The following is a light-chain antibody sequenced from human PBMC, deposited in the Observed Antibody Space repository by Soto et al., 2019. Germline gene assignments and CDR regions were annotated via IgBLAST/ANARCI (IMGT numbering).Light chain of an antibody. CDR2: GNN. CDR3: QSYDSSLSGSV. V-gene: IGLV1-40*01. J-gene: IGLJ2*01. Sequence: QSVLTQTPSASGAPGQRVTISCTGSSSNIGAGYDVHWYQQLPGTAPKLLIYGNNNRPSGVPDRLSGSKSCTSASLAITGLQADDEADDYCQSYDSSLSGSVFGGGTQLTVL. CDR1: SSNIGAGYD.